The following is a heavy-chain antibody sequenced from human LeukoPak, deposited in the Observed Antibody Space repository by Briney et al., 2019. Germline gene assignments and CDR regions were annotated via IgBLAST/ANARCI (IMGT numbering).Heavy chain of an antibody. V-gene: IGHV4-38-2*01. J-gene: IGHJ5*02. CDR2: IYHSGSS. CDR3: ARSPYNWNLENWFDP. CDR1: GYSISSGYY. D-gene: IGHD1-1*01. Sequence: PSETLSLTYAVSGYSISSGYYWGWIRQPPGKGLEWIGSIYHSGSSYYNPSLKSRVTISVDTSKNQFSLKLSSVTAADTAVYYCARSPYNWNLENWFDPWGQGTLVTVSS.